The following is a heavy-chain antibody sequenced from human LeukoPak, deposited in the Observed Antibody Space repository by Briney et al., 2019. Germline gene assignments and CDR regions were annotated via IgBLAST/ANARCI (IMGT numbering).Heavy chain of an antibody. CDR3: AKDSDIAVAGSDDALDV. D-gene: IGHD6-19*01. V-gene: IGHV3-30*18. CDR1: GFTFSSYG. CDR2: ISFDGIIE. Sequence: GGSLRLSCAASGFTFSSYGMHWVRQTPGKGLEWVALISFDGIIEYYVDSVKGRFTISRDNSKNTLFLQMNSLRPEDTAVYYCAKDSDIAVAGSDDALDVWGQGTMVTVSS. J-gene: IGHJ3*01.